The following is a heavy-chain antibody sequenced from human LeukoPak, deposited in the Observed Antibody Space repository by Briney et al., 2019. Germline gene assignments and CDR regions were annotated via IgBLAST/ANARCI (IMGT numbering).Heavy chain of an antibody. V-gene: IGHV3-53*01. J-gene: IGHJ6*03. CDR3: ARGGDMDV. CDR1: GFTVSSNN. Sequence: HPGGSLRLSCAASGFTVSSNNMNWVRQAPGKGLEWVSVIYSGGNTYYADSVKGRFTISRDNSKNTLYLQMNSLRADDTAVYFCARGGDMDVWGKGTTVTVSS. CDR2: IYSGGNT.